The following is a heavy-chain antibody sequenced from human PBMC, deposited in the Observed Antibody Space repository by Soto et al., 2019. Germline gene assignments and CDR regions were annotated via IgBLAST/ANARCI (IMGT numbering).Heavy chain of an antibody. Sequence: SGGSLRLSCAASGFTFSSYGMHWVRQAPGKGLEWVAVIWYDGSNKYYADSVKGRFTISRDNSKNTLYLQMNSLRAEDTAVYYCARARSPDTAMYYGMDVWGQGTTVTVSS. D-gene: IGHD5-18*01. CDR1: GFTFSSYG. CDR2: IWYDGSNK. V-gene: IGHV3-33*01. CDR3: ARARSPDTAMYYGMDV. J-gene: IGHJ6*02.